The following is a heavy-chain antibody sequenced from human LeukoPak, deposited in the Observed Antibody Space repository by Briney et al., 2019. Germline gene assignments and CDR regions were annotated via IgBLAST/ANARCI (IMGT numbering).Heavy chain of an antibody. D-gene: IGHD6-19*01. CDR1: GYTFTSYG. CDR2: ISAYNGNT. J-gene: IGHJ6*03. V-gene: IGHV1-18*01. CDR3: ARSPSTTSFVAGLGYCYYYMDV. Sequence: ASVKVSCKASGYTFTSYGISWVRQAPGQGLEWMGWISAYNGNTNYAQKLQGRVTMTTDTSTSTAYMELRSLRSDDTAVYYCARSPSTTSFVAGLGYCYYYMDVWGKGTTVTVSS.